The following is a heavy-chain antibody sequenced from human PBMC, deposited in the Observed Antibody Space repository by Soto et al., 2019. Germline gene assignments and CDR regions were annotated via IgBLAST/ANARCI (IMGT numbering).Heavy chain of an antibody. J-gene: IGHJ4*02. D-gene: IGHD5-18*01. CDR3: AKEPEVDTKQTYYFDY. CDR1: GFTFSSYA. Sequence: GGSLRLSCAASGFTFSSYAMSWVRQAPGKGLEWVSAISGSGGSTYYADSVKGRFTISRDNSKNTLYLQMNSLRAEDTAVYYCAKEPEVDTKQTYYFDYWGQGTLVTVSS. V-gene: IGHV3-23*01. CDR2: ISGSGGST.